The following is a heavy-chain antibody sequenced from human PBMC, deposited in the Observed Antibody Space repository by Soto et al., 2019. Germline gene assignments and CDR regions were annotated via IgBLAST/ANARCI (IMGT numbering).Heavy chain of an antibody. Sequence: GGSLRLSCAASGFTFSSYSMNWVRQAPGKGLEWVSYISSSSSTIYYADSVKGRFTISRDNAKNSLYLQMNSLRAEDTAVYYCARDAPGYSGYDLRYWGQGTLVTVSS. J-gene: IGHJ4*02. V-gene: IGHV3-48*01. CDR3: ARDAPGYSGYDLRY. CDR1: GFTFSSYS. CDR2: ISSSSSTI. D-gene: IGHD5-12*01.